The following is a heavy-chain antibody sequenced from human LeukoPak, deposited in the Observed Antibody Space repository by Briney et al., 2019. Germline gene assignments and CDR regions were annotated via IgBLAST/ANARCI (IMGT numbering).Heavy chain of an antibody. V-gene: IGHV1-18*01. Sequence: ASVKVSCKASGYTFTTYAISWVRQAPGQGLEWMGWISTYNGNTNYAQKFQGRVTLTTDTSTRTAYMDLRSLRSEDTAVYYCARGLLLYSYYMDVWGKGTTVTVSS. CDR2: ISTYNGNT. D-gene: IGHD2-15*01. CDR1: GYTFTTYA. CDR3: ARGLLLYSYYMDV. J-gene: IGHJ6*03.